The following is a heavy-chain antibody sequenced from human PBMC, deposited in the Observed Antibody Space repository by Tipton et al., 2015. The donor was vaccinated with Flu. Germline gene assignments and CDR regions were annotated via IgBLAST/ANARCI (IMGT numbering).Heavy chain of an antibody. J-gene: IGHJ5*02. CDR3: ARREYSNYVSEPKSWFDP. V-gene: IGHV4-59*04. D-gene: IGHD6-6*01. CDR2: VHRTGSP. CDR1: GASISSYY. Sequence: TLSLTCIVSGASISSYYWSWIRQPPGKGLEWIGNVHRTGSPYYNPSLRSRVIMTVDGAKNQFSLRLTSVTAADTAVYYCARREYSNYVSEPKSWFDPWGQGTLVTVSS.